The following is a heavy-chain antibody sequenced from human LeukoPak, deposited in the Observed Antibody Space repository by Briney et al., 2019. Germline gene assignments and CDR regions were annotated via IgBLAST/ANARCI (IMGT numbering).Heavy chain of an antibody. D-gene: IGHD3-3*01. CDR2: IYYSGST. CDR3: ARLKYYDFWSGFFSRNWFDP. J-gene: IGHJ5*02. Sequence: SETLSLTCTVSGGSISSSSYYWGWIRQPPGKGLEWFGSIYYSGSTYYNPSLTSRVTISVDTSKNQFSLKLSSVTAADTAVYYCARLKYYDFWSGFFSRNWFDPWGQGTLVTVSS. V-gene: IGHV4-39*07. CDR1: GGSISSSSYY.